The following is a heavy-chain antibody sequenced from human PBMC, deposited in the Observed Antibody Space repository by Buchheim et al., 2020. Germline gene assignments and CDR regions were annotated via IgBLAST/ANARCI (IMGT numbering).Heavy chain of an antibody. CDR1: GFTFSSYS. J-gene: IGHJ3*02. CDR2: ISSSSSTI. D-gene: IGHD2-15*01. CDR3: ARERAYCSGGSCYLDAFDI. V-gene: IGHV3-48*01. Sequence: EVQLVESGGDLVQPGGSLRLSCAASGFTFSSYSMNWVRQAPGKGLEWVSYISSSSSTIYYADSVKGRFTISRDNAKNSLYLQMNSLRAEDTAVYYCARERAYCSGGSCYLDAFDIWGQGT.